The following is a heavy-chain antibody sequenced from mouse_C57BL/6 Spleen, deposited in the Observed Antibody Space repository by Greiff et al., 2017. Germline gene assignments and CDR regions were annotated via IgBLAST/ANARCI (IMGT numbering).Heavy chain of an antibody. CDR1: GFTFSDYY. CDR2: INYDGSST. D-gene: IGHD4-1*01. J-gene: IGHJ2*01. V-gene: IGHV5-16*01. Sequence: EVKLVESEGGLVQPGSSMTLSCTASGFTFSDYYMAWVRQVPEKGLEWVANINYDGSSTYYLDSLKSRFIISRDNAKNILYLQMSSLKSEDTATYYCARNWEGDFDYWGQGTTLTVSS. CDR3: ARNWEGDFDY.